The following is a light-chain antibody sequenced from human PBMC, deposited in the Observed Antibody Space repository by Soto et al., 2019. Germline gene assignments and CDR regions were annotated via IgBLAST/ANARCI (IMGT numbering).Light chain of an antibody. CDR1: KTGNAW. Sequence: DIQMTQSPSTLSASLGDRVTITCRASKTGNAWLAWYQHKPGKDPKPLIYDASILESRVPARCNGSGSGTEFILTIRSLQPDDVGTYYCQQYSAQSGTFGQGTKVEIK. J-gene: IGKJ1*01. V-gene: IGKV1-5*01. CDR3: QQYSAQSGT. CDR2: DAS.